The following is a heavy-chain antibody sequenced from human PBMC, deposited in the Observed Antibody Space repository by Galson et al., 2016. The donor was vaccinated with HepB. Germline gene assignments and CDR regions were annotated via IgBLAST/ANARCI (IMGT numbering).Heavy chain of an antibody. V-gene: IGHV4-39*01. CDR2: IYYNGKS. Sequence: ETLSLTCAVSGASISSGLYYWGWIRQSPGKGLEWIANIYYNGKSQYNPSLGSRVTISVATSSNQFSLTMHSVSAANTAVYYCVGNSDKNFGSGYGARIDFWGQGIMVTVSS. J-gene: IGHJ4*02. CDR1: GASISSGLYY. D-gene: IGHD3-3*01. CDR3: VGNSDKNFGSGYGARIDF.